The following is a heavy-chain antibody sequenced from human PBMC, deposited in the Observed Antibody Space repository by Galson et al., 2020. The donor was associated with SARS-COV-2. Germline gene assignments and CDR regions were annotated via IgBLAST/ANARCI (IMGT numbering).Heavy chain of an antibody. V-gene: IGHV3-23*01. D-gene: IGHD3-22*01. CDR1: GFTFSSYA. Sequence: GESLKLSCAASGFTFSSYAINWLRQVPGKGLEWVSGIRRSGSATYYAGSVKGRFTISRDNSQNTLYLQMNGLRAEDTAIYYCAKRHRDSSGFDYWGQGARVTVSS. CDR3: AKRHRDSSGFDY. CDR2: IRRSGSAT. J-gene: IGHJ4*02.